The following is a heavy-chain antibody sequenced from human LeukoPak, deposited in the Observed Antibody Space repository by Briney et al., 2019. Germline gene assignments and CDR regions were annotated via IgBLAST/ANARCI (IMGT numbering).Heavy chain of an antibody. V-gene: IGHV1-8*03. Sequence: ASVKVSCKASGYTFTSYDINWVRQATGQGLEWMGWMSPNSGNTGYAQKFQGRVTITRNTSISTAYMELSSLRSEDTAVYYCARALAGVVTIAYYSDYWGQGTLVTASS. J-gene: IGHJ4*02. CDR2: MSPNSGNT. CDR1: GYTFTSYD. CDR3: ARALAGVVTIAYYSDY. D-gene: IGHD3-3*01.